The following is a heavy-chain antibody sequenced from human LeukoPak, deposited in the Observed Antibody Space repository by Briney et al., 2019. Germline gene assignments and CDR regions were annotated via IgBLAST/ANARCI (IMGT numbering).Heavy chain of an antibody. CDR2: ISSGSTAM. D-gene: IGHD2-2*01. CDR1: GFTFSSYG. V-gene: IGHV3-48*01. Sequence: GGSLRLSCAASGFTFSSYGMSWVRQAPGKGLEWISYISSGSTAMYYADSVKGRFTISRDNSKNTLYLQMNSLRAEDTAVYYCAHGTMYQLDYWGQGTLVTVSS. J-gene: IGHJ4*02. CDR3: AHGTMYQLDY.